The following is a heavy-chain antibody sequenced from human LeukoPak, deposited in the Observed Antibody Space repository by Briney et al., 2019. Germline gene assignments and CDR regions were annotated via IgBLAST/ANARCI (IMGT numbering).Heavy chain of an antibody. V-gene: IGHV4-34*01. Sequence: ASETLSLTCAVYGGSFSDSHWSWIRQSPGKGLEWIGEINHSGSTNHNPSLKSRVTISVDTSKNQFSLKLSSVTAADTAVYYCARVYSGSYGYWGQGTLVTVSS. CDR2: INHSGST. CDR1: GGSFSDSH. D-gene: IGHD1-26*01. CDR3: ARVYSGSYGY. J-gene: IGHJ4*02.